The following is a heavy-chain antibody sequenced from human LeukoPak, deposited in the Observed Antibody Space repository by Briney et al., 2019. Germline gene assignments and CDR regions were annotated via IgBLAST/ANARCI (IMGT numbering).Heavy chain of an antibody. D-gene: IGHD2-2*01. J-gene: IGHJ4*02. CDR2: ISGSGGST. CDR1: GFTFSSYA. V-gene: IGHV3-23*01. CDR3: AGWYCTGTSCYYDY. Sequence: GGSLRLSCAASGFTFSSYAINWVRQAPGKGLEWVSAISGSGGSTYYADSVKGRFTISRDNSKNTLYLQMNSLRAEDTAVYYCAGWYCTGTSCYYDYWGQGTLVTVSS.